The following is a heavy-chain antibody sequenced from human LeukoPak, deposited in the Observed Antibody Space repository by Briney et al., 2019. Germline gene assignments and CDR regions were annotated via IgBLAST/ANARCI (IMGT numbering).Heavy chain of an antibody. D-gene: IGHD3-3*01. CDR1: GFTFSSDA. CDR2: ISVSGGST. Sequence: GSLRLSCAASGFTFSSDAMSSVRHAPGKGLERVSAISVSGGSTYYADSVKGRFTISRDNSKNTLYLQMNSLRAEDTAVYYCAKGSLFGVVIIGYFDYWGQGTLVTVSS. V-gene: IGHV3-23*01. J-gene: IGHJ4*02. CDR3: AKGSLFGVVIIGYFDY.